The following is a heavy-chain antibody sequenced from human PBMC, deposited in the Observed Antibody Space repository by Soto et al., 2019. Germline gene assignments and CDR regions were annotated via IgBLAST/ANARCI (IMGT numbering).Heavy chain of an antibody. J-gene: IGHJ4*02. D-gene: IGHD3-22*01. CDR1: GFTVSTQY. CDR3: ARGLMGDNSGYYYAWDY. V-gene: IGHV3-53*01. CDR2: IYASGTT. Sequence: EVQLVESGGGLIQPGGSLRLSCAASGFTVSTQYMSWVRQAPGKGLEWVSVIYASGTTNYGDSVKGRFTISRDHSKNTLYLQMNSLRGEDTALYYCARGLMGDNSGYYYAWDYWGQGTLVTVSS.